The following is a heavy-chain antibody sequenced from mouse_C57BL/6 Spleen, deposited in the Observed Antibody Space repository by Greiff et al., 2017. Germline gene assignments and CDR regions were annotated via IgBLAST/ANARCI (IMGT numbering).Heavy chain of an antibody. CDR2: IDPSDSYT. CDR1: GYTFTSYW. CDR3: ARHYSNYEFAY. V-gene: IGHV1-69*01. Sequence: QVQLQQPGAELVMPGASVKLSCKASGYTFTSYWMHWVKQRPGQGLEWIGEIDPSDSYTNYNQKFKGKSTLTVDKSSSTAYMQLSSLTSEDSAVYYCARHYSNYEFAYWGQGTLVTVSA. J-gene: IGHJ3*01. D-gene: IGHD2-5*01.